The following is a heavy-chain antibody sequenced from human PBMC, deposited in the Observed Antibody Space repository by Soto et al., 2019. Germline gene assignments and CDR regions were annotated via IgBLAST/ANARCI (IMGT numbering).Heavy chain of an antibody. J-gene: IGHJ6*03. CDR2: IIPILGIA. D-gene: IGHD2-2*01. CDR1: GGTFSSYT. Sequence: QVQLVQSGAEVKKPGSSVKVSCKASGGTFSSYTISWVRQAPGQGLEWMGRIIPILGIANYAQKFQGRVTLTADKYTSTAYMERSSLRSEDTAVYYCAREGTDIVVVPAANYYYYMDGCGKVTTVTVSS. V-gene: IGHV1-69*08. CDR3: AREGTDIVVVPAANYYYYMDG.